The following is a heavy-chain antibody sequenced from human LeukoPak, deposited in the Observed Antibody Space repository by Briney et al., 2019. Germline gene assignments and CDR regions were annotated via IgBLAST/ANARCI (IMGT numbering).Heavy chain of an antibody. Sequence: SETLSLTCAVSGYSISSGYYWGWIRQPPGKGLEWTGAIFHSGSTYYNPSLKSRVTISVDTSKNQFSLKLSSVTAADTAVYYCARRNFSYWYFDLWGRGTLVIVSS. CDR2: IFHSGST. V-gene: IGHV4-38-2*01. CDR3: ARRNFSYWYFDL. CDR1: GYSISSGYY. J-gene: IGHJ2*01. D-gene: IGHD3-3*01.